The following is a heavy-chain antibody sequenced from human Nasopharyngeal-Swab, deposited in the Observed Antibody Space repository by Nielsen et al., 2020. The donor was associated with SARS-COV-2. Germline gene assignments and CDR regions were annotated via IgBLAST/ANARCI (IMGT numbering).Heavy chain of an antibody. CDR3: VRSSSWYYFDY. CDR2: IYYNGNT. J-gene: IGHJ4*02. V-gene: IGHV4-39*01. CDR1: GDSIAYSTFY. Sequence: SATLSLTCTVSGDSIAYSTFYWGWIRQPPGKGLERIGNIYYNGNTYQNPSLKSRLTISVDKSKNQFSLQLSSVTAADTAVYYCVRSSSWYYFDYWAQGTQVTVSS. D-gene: IGHD6-13*01.